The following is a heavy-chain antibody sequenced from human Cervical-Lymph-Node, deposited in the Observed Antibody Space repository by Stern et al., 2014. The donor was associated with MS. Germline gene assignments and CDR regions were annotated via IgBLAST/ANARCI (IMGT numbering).Heavy chain of an antibody. V-gene: IGHV3-30-3*01. D-gene: IGHD6-25*01. CDR2: ISYDGSSQ. Sequence: DQLVESGGGVVQPGRSLRLSCATSGFTFGRHSMHWVRQAPGKGLEWVAIISYDGSSQHYADSVKGRFTISRSNSNNTLFLQMNSLRVEDTAIYYCARPAAARYFDYWGQGSQVTVSS. J-gene: IGHJ4*02. CDR3: ARPAAARYFDY. CDR1: GFTFGRHS.